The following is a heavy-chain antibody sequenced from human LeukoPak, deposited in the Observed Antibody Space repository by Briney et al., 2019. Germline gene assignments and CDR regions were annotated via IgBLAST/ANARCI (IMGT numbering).Heavy chain of an antibody. CDR1: GFTFSSYG. CDR3: ARDMGSSSWYGAYYYYGMDV. D-gene: IGHD6-13*01. J-gene: IGHJ6*02. Sequence: AGGSLRLSCAASGFTFSSYGMHWVRQAPGKGLEWVAVISYDGSNKYYADSVKGRFTISRDNSKNTLYLQMNSLRAEDTAVYYCARDMGSSSWYGAYYYYGMDVWGQGTTVTVSS. CDR2: ISYDGSNK. V-gene: IGHV3-30*03.